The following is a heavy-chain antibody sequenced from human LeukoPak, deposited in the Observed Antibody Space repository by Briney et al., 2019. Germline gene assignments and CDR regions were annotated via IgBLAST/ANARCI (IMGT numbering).Heavy chain of an antibody. CDR2: MNIDGSEK. CDR1: GFALSSHW. D-gene: IGHD1-26*01. V-gene: IGHV3-7*01. J-gene: IGHJ4*02. Sequence: PGGSLRLSCAASGFALSSHWMTWVRQAPGKRPEWVANMNIDGSEKYYADSVKGRFSISRDNARNSVYLQMASLRVEDTAVYYCARDPVEWELLLDYWGQGTLVTVSS. CDR3: ARDPVEWELLLDY.